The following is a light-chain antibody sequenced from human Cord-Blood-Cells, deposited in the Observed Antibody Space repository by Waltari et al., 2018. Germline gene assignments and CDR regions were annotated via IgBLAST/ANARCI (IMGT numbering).Light chain of an antibody. V-gene: IGKV1-39*01. CDR1: QSISTY. CDR2: AAS. CDR3: QQGYSTPPLT. Sequence: DIQMTQSPSSLSASVGDRVTITCRASQSISTYLNWYQQKPGKAPKLLIYAASSLQSGVPSRCSGSGSGTDFTLTISSLQPEDFETYYCQQGYSTPPLTFGGGTKVEIK. J-gene: IGKJ4*01.